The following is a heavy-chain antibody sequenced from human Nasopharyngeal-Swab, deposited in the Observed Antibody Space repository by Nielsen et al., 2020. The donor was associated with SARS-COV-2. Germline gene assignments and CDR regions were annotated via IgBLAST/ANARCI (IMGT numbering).Heavy chain of an antibody. CDR2: INAGNGNT. J-gene: IGHJ4*02. Sequence: ASVKVSCKASGYTFTSYAMHWVRQAPGQRLEWMGWINAGNGNTKYSQKFQGRVTITRDTSASTAYMELRSLRSDDTAIYYCARILKTHYGSGSYYNGLDYWGQGTLVTVSS. CDR1: GYTFTSYA. D-gene: IGHD3-10*01. V-gene: IGHV1-3*01. CDR3: ARILKTHYGSGSYYNGLDY.